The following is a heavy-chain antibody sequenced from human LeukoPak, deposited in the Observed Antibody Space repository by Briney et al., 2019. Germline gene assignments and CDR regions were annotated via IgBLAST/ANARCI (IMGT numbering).Heavy chain of an antibody. V-gene: IGHV4-4*07. Sequence: SETLSLTCTVSGGSISSYYWSWVRQPPGKGLEWIGRIYTSGSTNYNPPLKSRVTMSVDTSKNQFSLKLSSVTAADTDVYYCARDLNWNGVEAFDIWGQARMVTVCS. CDR2: IYTSGST. D-gene: IGHD1-1*01. CDR3: ARDLNWNGVEAFDI. CDR1: GGSISSYY. J-gene: IGHJ3*02.